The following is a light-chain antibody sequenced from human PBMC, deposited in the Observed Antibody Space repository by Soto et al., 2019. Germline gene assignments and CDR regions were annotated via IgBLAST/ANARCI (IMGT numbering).Light chain of an antibody. CDR3: AAWDDSLTCRV. J-gene: IGLJ1*01. CDR2: RNN. Sequence: QSVLTQPPSASGTPGQRVTISCSGSSSNIGSNYVYWFQQLPGTAPKLLIYRNNQRPSGVPDRFSGSKSGTSASLAISGLRSEDEADYYCAAWDDSLTCRVFGTGTQLTVL. V-gene: IGLV1-47*01. CDR1: SSNIGSNY.